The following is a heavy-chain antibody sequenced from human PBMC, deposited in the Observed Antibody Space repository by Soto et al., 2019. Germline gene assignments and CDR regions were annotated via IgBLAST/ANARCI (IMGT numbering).Heavy chain of an antibody. CDR1: GYSFARYG. Sequence: GASVKVSCKTSGYSFARYGVSWVRQAPGQGLEWLGWISGFNGKTEYSQTLRDRVTLTTDTSTGTAYLELRRLKSDDTAIYYCARDRNYFRPAGANWFDLSGQGTLVTVSS. V-gene: IGHV1-18*01. J-gene: IGHJ5*02. D-gene: IGHD3-9*01. CDR2: ISGFNGKT. CDR3: ARDRNYFRPAGANWFDL.